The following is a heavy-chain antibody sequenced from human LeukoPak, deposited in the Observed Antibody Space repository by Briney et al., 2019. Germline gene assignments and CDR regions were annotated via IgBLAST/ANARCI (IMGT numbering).Heavy chain of an antibody. CDR2: IYYSGST. J-gene: IGHJ4*02. CDR3: ARGGRYGYNYFDH. D-gene: IGHD5-24*01. V-gene: IGHV4-59*11. Sequence: SETLSLTCTVSGGSISSHYWSWIRQPPGKGLEWIGYIYYSGSTNYNPSLKSRVTISLDTSKNQFSLKLSSVTAADTAVYYCARGGRYGYNYFDHWGQGTLVTVSS. CDR1: GGSISSHY.